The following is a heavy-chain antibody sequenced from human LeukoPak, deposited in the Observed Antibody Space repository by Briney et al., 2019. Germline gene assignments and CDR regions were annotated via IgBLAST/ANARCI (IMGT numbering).Heavy chain of an antibody. Sequence: VASVKVSCKASGGTFSSYAISWVRQAPGQGLEWMGGIIPIFGTANYAQKFQGRVTITADESTSTAYMELSSLRSEDTAVYYCARRDYYDSSGYYSAYNWFDPWGQGTLVTVSS. V-gene: IGHV1-69*13. CDR2: IIPIFGTA. CDR3: ARRDYYDSSGYYSAYNWFDP. J-gene: IGHJ5*02. D-gene: IGHD3-22*01. CDR1: GGTFSSYA.